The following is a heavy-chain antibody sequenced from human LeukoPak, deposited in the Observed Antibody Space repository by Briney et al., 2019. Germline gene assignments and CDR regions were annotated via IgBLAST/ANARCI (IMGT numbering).Heavy chain of an antibody. Sequence: SETLSLTCTVSGGSISSYYWSWIRQPPGKGLEWIGYIYYSGSTNYNPSLKSRVTISVDTSKNQFSLKLSSVTAADTAVYYCARQKRGYGMDVWGQGTTVTVSS. D-gene: IGHD3-10*01. CDR3: ARQKRGYGMDV. CDR2: IYYSGST. CDR1: GGSISSYY. J-gene: IGHJ6*02. V-gene: IGHV4-59*08.